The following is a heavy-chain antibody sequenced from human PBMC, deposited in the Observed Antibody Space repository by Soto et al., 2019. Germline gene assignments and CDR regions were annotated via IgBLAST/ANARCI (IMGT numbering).Heavy chain of an antibody. CDR3: ACARYYYDINGYYDHYSGMDV. CDR2: IVVGSGNT. Sequence: SAEVSCKASGFTFTSSAVQWVRQARGQRLEWIGWIVVGSGNTNYAQKFQERVTITRDMSTSTAYMELSSLRSEDTAVYYCACARYYYDINGYYDHYSGMDVWGQ. J-gene: IGHJ6*02. V-gene: IGHV1-58*01. D-gene: IGHD3-22*01. CDR1: GFTFTSSA.